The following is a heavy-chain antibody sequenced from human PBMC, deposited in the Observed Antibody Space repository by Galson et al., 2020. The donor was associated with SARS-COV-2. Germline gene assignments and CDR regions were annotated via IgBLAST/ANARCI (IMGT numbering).Heavy chain of an antibody. V-gene: IGHV4-39*07. D-gene: IGHD3-22*01. CDR1: GGSISSSSYY. CDR3: ARHASGYYYDSSFDY. Sequence: ASETLSLTCTVSGGSISSSSYYWGWIRHPPGKGLEWIGNIYYSGSTYYNPSLQSRVTISVDTSKNQFSLKLSSVTAADTAVYYCARHASGYYYDSSFDYWGQGTLVTVSS. CDR2: IYYSGST. J-gene: IGHJ4*02.